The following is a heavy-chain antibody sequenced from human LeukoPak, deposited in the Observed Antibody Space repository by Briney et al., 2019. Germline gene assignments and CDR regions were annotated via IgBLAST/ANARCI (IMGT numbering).Heavy chain of an antibody. Sequence: GGSLRLSCAASGFTFNYYAMSWVRQAPGKGLEWVGRIKSKTDGGTTDYAAPVKGRFTISRDDSKNTLYLQMNSLKTEDTAVYYCTSITPAGYLDYWGQGTLVTVSS. V-gene: IGHV3-15*01. D-gene: IGHD6-13*01. CDR2: IKSKTDGGTT. CDR3: TSITPAGYLDY. CDR1: GFTFNYYA. J-gene: IGHJ4*02.